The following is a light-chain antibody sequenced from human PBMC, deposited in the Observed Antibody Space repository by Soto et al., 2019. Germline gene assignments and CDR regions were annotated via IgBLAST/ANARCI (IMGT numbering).Light chain of an antibody. V-gene: IGLV6-57*04. Sequence: NFMLTQPHSVSESPGKTVTISCTRSSGSIASNYVQWYQQRPGSAPTPVIYEDNERPSGVPDRFSGSIDSSSNSGSLTISGLKTDDEADYYCQSYHSGNVVFGGGTKLTVL. CDR2: EDN. CDR3: QSYHSGNVV. CDR1: SGSIASNY. J-gene: IGLJ2*01.